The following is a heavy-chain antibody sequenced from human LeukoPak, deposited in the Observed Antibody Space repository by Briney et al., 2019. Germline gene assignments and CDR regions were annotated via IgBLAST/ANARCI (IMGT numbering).Heavy chain of an antibody. CDR2: IYSGGST. CDR1: GSTVSSNY. D-gene: IGHD2-15*01. Sequence: GGSLRLSCAVSGSTVSSNYMSWVRQAPGKGLEWVSVIYSGGSTYYADSVKGRFTISRDNSKNTLYLQMNSLRAEDTAVFYCARVVAATGGIDYWGQGTLVTVSS. J-gene: IGHJ4*02. V-gene: IGHV3-66*01. CDR3: ARVVAATGGIDY.